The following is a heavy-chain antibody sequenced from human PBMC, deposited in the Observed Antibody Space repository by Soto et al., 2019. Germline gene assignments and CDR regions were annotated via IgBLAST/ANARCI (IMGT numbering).Heavy chain of an antibody. J-gene: IGHJ6*02. CDR3: ARRRGFPYYYGMDV. CDR2: VYHSGST. D-gene: IGHD5-12*01. CDR1: GGSISSGGYS. Sequence: SETLSLTCAVSGGSISSGGYSWSWIRQPPGKGLEWIGYVYHSGSTYYNPSLKSRVTISVDRSKNQFSLKLSSVTAADTAVYYCARRRGFPYYYGMDVWGQGTTVTVSS. V-gene: IGHV4-30-2*01.